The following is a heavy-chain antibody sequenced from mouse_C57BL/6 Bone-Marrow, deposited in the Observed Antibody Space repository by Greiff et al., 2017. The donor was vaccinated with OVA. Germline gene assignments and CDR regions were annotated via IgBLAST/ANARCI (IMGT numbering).Heavy chain of an antibody. CDR1: GYTFTSYW. V-gene: IGHV1-55*01. J-gene: IGHJ4*01. Sequence: QVQLKESGAELVKPGASVKMSCKASGYTFTSYWITWVKQRPGQGLEWIGDIYPGSGRTNYNEKFKSKATLTVDTSSSTAYMPLSSLTSEDSAVYYCARSGITTGEGYFAMDYWGQGTSVTVSS. D-gene: IGHD1-1*01. CDR3: ARSGITTGEGYFAMDY. CDR2: IYPGSGRT.